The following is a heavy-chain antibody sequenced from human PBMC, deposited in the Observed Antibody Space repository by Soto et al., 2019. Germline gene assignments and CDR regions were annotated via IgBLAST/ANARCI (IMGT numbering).Heavy chain of an antibody. D-gene: IGHD3-10*01. Sequence: EASVKVSCKASGYTFTSYYMHWVRQAPGQGLEWMGIINPSGGSTSYAQKFQGRVTMTRDTSTSTVYMELSSLRSEDTAVYYCARDYYGSGSYYKGAFDIWGQGTMVTVSS. CDR2: INPSGGST. V-gene: IGHV1-46*03. J-gene: IGHJ3*02. CDR3: ARDYYGSGSYYKGAFDI. CDR1: GYTFTSYY.